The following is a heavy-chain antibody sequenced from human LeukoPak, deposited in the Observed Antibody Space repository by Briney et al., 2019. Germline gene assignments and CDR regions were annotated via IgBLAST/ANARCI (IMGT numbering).Heavy chain of an antibody. Sequence: GESLKISCQGSAYIFSNYWIGWVRQMPGKGLEWMGIIYPGDSGTRYSPSFQGQVTISADKSISTAYLQWSSLKASDTAMYYCAIIPDRYYYYYGMDVWGQGTTVTVSS. CDR1: AYIFSNYW. CDR2: IYPGDSGT. J-gene: IGHJ6*02. CDR3: AIIPDRYYYYYGMDV. V-gene: IGHV5-51*01. D-gene: IGHD1-14*01.